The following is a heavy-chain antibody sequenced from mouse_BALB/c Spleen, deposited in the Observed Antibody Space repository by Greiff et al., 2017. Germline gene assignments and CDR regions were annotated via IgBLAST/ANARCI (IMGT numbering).Heavy chain of an antibody. CDR3: AIYYGYDGAWFAY. CDR1: GFTFSSYA. J-gene: IGHJ3*01. D-gene: IGHD2-2*01. CDR2: ISSGGST. Sequence: EVKLMESGGGLVKPGGSLKLSCAASGFTFSSYAMSWVRQTPEKRLEWVASISSGGSTYYPDSVKGRFTISRDNARNILYLQMSSLRSEDTAMYYCAIYYGYDGAWFAYWGQGTLVTVSA. V-gene: IGHV5-6-5*01.